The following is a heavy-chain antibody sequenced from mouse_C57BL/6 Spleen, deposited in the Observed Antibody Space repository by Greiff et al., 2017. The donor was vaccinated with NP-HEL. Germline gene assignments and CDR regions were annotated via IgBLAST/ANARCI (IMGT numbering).Heavy chain of an antibody. CDR1: GYAFSSSW. V-gene: IGHV1-82*01. CDR2: IYPGDGDT. CDR3: ARSYYYGSSFYYFDY. J-gene: IGHJ2*01. D-gene: IGHD1-1*01. Sequence: QVQLQQSGPELVKPGASVKISCKASGYAFSSSWMNWVKQRPGKGLEWIGRIYPGDGDTNYNGKFKGKATLTADKSSSTAYMQLSSLTSEDSAVYFCARSYYYGSSFYYFDYWGQGTTLTVSS.